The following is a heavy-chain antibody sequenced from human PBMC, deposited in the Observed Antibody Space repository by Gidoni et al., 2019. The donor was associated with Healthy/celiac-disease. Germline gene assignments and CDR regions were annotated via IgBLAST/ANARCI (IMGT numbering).Heavy chain of an antibody. J-gene: IGHJ4*02. V-gene: IGHV3-33*01. CDR2: IWYDGSNK. D-gene: IGHD1-26*01. CDR3: ARAHSGSYSYYFDY. Sequence: QVQLVESGGGVVQPGRSLRLSCAASGFTFSSYGMHWVRQAPGKGMEWVAVIWYDGSNKYYADSVKGRFTISRDNSKNTLYLQMNSLRAEDTAVYYCARAHSGSYSYYFDYWGQGTLVTVSS. CDR1: GFTFSSYG.